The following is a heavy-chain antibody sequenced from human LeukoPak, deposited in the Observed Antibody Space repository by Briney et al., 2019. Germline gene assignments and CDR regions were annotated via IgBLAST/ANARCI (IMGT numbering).Heavy chain of an antibody. V-gene: IGHV3-64*01. CDR2: ISSNGGST. D-gene: IGHD6-19*01. CDR3: AKGSYSSGWYNAFDI. J-gene: IGHJ3*02. Sequence: GGSLRLSCAASGFTFSSYAMHWVRQAPGKGLEYVSAISSNGGSTYYANSVKGRFTISRDNSKNTLYLQMNSLRAEDTAVYYCAKGSYSSGWYNAFDIWGQGTMVTVSS. CDR1: GFTFSSYA.